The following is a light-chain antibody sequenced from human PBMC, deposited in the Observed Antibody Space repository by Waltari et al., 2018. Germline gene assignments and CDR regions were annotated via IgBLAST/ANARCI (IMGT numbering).Light chain of an antibody. CDR3: ATWDDSLSGPV. J-gene: IGLJ3*02. CDR2: RNN. V-gene: IGLV1-47*01. Sequence: QSVLTQPPSASGTPGPRVTIPCSGSSSHIGSNYVHWYQQPPGTAPKLLIYRNNQRPSGVPDRFSGSKSGTSASLAISGLRSEDEADYYCATWDDSLSGPVFGGGTKLTVL. CDR1: SSHIGSNY.